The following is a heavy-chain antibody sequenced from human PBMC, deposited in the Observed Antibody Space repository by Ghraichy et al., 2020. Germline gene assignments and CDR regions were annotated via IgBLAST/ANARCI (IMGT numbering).Heavy chain of an antibody. Sequence: GGSLRLSCAASGFTFSSHVMSWVRQAPGKGLEWVSAISASGGSTYYADSVKGRFTISRDNSKNTVYLQMNSLRVEDTAVYFCANPTYHGSGISGITAEFFQHWGQGSLVTVSS. CDR1: GFTFSSHV. CDR3: ANPTYHGSGISGITAEFFQH. D-gene: IGHD3-10*01. V-gene: IGHV3-23*01. J-gene: IGHJ1*01. CDR2: ISASGGST.